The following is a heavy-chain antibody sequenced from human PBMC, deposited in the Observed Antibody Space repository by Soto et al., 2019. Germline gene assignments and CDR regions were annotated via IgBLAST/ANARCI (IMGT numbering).Heavy chain of an antibody. J-gene: IGHJ4*02. Sequence: PGGSLRLSCAASGFTFSSYAMSWVRQAPGKGLEWVSAISGSGGSTYYADSVKGRFTISRDNSKNTLYLQMNSLRAEDTAVYYCAEELYNKIAVAVNFDYWGQGTLVTVSS. CDR3: AEELYNKIAVAVNFDY. CDR2: ISGSGGST. D-gene: IGHD6-19*01. CDR1: GFTFSSYA. V-gene: IGHV3-23*01.